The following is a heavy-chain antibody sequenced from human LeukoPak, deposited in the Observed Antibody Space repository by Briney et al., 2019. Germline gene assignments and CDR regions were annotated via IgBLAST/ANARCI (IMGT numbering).Heavy chain of an antibody. J-gene: IGHJ6*04. CDR3: VRDQWEILESN. CDR1: GFTFSSYE. Sequence: GGSLRLSCAASGFTFSSYEMNWVRQAPGKGLEWVSYISSSGSTIYYADSVKGRFTISRDNGKNTLYLQMNSLRAEDTAVYYCVRDQWEILESNWGKGTTVTISS. V-gene: IGHV3-48*03. D-gene: IGHD1-26*01. CDR2: ISSSGSTI.